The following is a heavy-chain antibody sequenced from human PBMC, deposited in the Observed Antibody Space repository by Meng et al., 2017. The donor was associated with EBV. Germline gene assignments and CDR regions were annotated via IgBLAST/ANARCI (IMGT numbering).Heavy chain of an antibody. J-gene: IGHJ4*02. V-gene: IGHV3-53*01. CDR2: IYSGGST. CDR1: GFTVSSNY. D-gene: IGHD5-12*01. CDR3: AKHRLGPLDY. Sequence: VRLGESGGGFSQPGGSLGLCCAAPGFTVSSNYMSWVRQAPGKGLEWVSVIYSGGSTYYADSVKGRFTISRDNSKNTLYLQMNSLRAEDTAVYYCAKHRLGPLDYWGQGTLVTVSS.